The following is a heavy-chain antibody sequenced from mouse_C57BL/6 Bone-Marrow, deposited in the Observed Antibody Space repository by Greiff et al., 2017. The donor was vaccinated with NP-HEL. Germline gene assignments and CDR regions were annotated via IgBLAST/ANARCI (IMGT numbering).Heavy chain of an antibody. V-gene: IGHV1-66*01. Sequence: VKLQQSGPELVKPGASVKISCKASGYSFTSYYIHWVKQRPGQGLEWIGWIYPGSGNTKYNEKFKGKATLTADTSSSTAYMQLSSLTSEDSAVYYCARIYYGSSFAYWGQGTLVTVSA. CDR1: GYSFTSYY. CDR3: ARIYYGSSFAY. CDR2: IYPGSGNT. J-gene: IGHJ3*01. D-gene: IGHD1-1*01.